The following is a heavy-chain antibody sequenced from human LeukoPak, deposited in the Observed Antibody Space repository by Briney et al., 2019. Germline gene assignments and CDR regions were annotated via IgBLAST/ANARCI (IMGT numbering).Heavy chain of an antibody. J-gene: IGHJ4*02. CDR1: GGSFSGYY. CDR3: ASDAPGLLGY. V-gene: IGHV4-34*01. Sequence: SETLSLTCAVYGGSFSGYYWSWIRQAPGKGLEWIGEINQSESTNYNPSLKSRVTISVDTSKNQFSLKLSSVTAADTAMYYCASDAPGLLGYWGQGTLVTVSS. D-gene: IGHD2-15*01. CDR2: INQSEST.